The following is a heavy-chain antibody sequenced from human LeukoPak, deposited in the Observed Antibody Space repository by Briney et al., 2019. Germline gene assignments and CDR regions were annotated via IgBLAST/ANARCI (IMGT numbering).Heavy chain of an antibody. J-gene: IGHJ4*02. CDR3: ARSMGRWLQSDY. CDR1: GGSISSYY. CDR2: IYYSGST. Sequence: KPSETLSLTCTVSGGSISSYYWSWIRQPPGKGLEWIGYIYYSGSTNYNPSLKSRVTISVDTSKNQFSLKLSSVTAADTAVYYCARSMGRWLQSDYWGQGTLVTVSS. D-gene: IGHD5-24*01. V-gene: IGHV4-59*08.